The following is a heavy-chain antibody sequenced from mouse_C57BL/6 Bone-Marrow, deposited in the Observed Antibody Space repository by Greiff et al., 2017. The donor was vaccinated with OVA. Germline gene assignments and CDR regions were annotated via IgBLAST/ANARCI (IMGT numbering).Heavy chain of an antibody. J-gene: IGHJ4*01. V-gene: IGHV1-59*01. CDR3: ARGRSGTNYSAMDY. D-gene: IGHD4-1*01. CDR1: GYTFTSYW. Sequence: QVQLQQPGAELVRPGTSVKLSCKASGYTFTSYWMHWVKQRPGQGLEWIGVIDPSGSYTNYNQKFKGKATLTVDTSSSTAYMQLSGLTSEDSAVYYCARGRSGTNYSAMDYWGQGTSVTVSA. CDR2: IDPSGSYT.